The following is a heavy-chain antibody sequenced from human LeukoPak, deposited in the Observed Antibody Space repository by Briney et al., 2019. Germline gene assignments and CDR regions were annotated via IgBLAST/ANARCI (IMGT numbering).Heavy chain of an antibody. J-gene: IGHJ4*02. V-gene: IGHV3-21*04. Sequence: GGSLRLSCAASGFTFTNGWMRGVRQAPGGGGEGGSSISASSSQIYYEDSVRGRFNISRENAKNSLYLEMNSLRAEDTSVYYCASQRPADPSDYWGQGTLVTVSS. CDR3: ASQRPADPSDY. CDR1: GFTFTNGW. D-gene: IGHD2-2*01. CDR2: ISASSSQI.